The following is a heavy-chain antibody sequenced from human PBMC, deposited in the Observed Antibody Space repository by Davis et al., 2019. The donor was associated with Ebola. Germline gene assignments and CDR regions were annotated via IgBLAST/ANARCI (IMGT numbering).Heavy chain of an antibody. Sequence: ASVKVSCKASGYTFTGYYMHWVRQAPGQGLEWMGWINPNSGGTNYAQKFQGRVTMTRDTSISTAYMELSRLRSDDTAVYYCARSIYYDSSGGYVRGFDYWGQGTLVTVSS. J-gene: IGHJ4*02. CDR3: ARSIYYDSSGGYVRGFDY. CDR1: GYTFTGYY. D-gene: IGHD3-22*01. CDR2: INPNSGGT. V-gene: IGHV1-2*02.